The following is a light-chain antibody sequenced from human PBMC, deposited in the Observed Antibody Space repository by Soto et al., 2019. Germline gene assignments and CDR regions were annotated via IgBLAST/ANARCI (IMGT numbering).Light chain of an antibody. CDR3: SPYTSSSSYV. CDR1: SSDVGGYNY. CDR2: EVS. Sequence: QSALTLPASVSGSPGQSITTSCTGTSSDVGGYNYVSWYQQHPGKAPKLMIYEVSNRPSGVSNRFSGSKSGNTASLTISGLQAEDEADYYCSPYTSSSSYVFGTGTKVTVL. J-gene: IGLJ1*01. V-gene: IGLV2-14*01.